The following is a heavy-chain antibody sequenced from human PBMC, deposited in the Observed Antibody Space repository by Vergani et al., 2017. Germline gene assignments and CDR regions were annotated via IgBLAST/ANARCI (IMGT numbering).Heavy chain of an antibody. Sequence: EVQLVESGGGLVQPGGSLRLSCAASGFTVSSNYMSWVRQAPGKGLEWVSVIYSGGSTYYADSVKGRFTISRDNSKNSLYLQMNSLRAEDTALYYCAKSSSPVYYYYYMDVWGKGTTVTVSS. CDR2: IYSGGST. CDR1: GFTVSSNY. CDR3: AKSSSPVYYYYYMDV. J-gene: IGHJ6*03. V-gene: IGHV3-66*02. D-gene: IGHD4-11*01.